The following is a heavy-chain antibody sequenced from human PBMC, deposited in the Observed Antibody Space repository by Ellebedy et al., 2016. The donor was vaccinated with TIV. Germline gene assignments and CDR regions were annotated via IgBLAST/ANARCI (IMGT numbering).Heavy chain of an antibody. D-gene: IGHD3-3*01. CDR2: IYSDGSS. Sequence: SETLSLXXTVSGTSISNYYGSWIRQPAGKGLEWIGRIYSDGSSNYNPSLKSRVTMSVDTSKKQLSLKLSSVTAADTAVYYCARGGFGVADIGMDVWGQGTTVTVSS. CDR1: GTSISNYY. CDR3: ARGGFGVADIGMDV. V-gene: IGHV4-4*07. J-gene: IGHJ6*02.